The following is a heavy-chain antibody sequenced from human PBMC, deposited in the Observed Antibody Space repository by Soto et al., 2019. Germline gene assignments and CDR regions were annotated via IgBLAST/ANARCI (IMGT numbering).Heavy chain of an antibody. CDR2: IVVGSGNT. V-gene: IGHV1-58*01. D-gene: IGHD3-22*01. Sequence: SVKVSCKASGFTFTSSAVQWVRQARGQRLEWIGWIVVGSGNTNYAQKFQERVTITRDMSTSTAYMELSSLRSEDTAVYYCAACYPYYYDSSGYYYGDAFDIWG. CDR3: AACYPYYYDSSGYYYGDAFDI. J-gene: IGHJ3*02. CDR1: GFTFTSSA.